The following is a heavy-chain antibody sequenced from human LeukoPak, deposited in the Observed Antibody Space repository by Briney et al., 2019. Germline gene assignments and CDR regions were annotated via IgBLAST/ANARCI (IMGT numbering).Heavy chain of an antibody. CDR1: GFTFDDYA. V-gene: IGHV3-9*01. CDR3: AKDIAYYYGSGSYLDY. CDR2: ISWNSGSI. D-gene: IGHD3-10*01. J-gene: IGHJ4*02. Sequence: GGSLRLSCAASGFTFDDYAVHWVRQAPGKGLEWVSGISWNSGSIGYADSVKGRFTISRDNAKNSLYLQMNSLRAEDTALYYCAKDIAYYYGSGSYLDYWGQGTLVTVSS.